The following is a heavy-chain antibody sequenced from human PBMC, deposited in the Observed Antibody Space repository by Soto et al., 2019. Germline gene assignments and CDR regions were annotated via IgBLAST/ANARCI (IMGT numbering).Heavy chain of an antibody. D-gene: IGHD2-21*02. Sequence: EVQLLESGGGLVQPGGSLRLSCAASGFTFSSYAMTWVRQAPGKGLEWVSGISGSGVSTYYADSVKGRFTISRDNSKNTLYLQMNSRRAEDTALYYCAKGSRADRYSDSDYWRQGNLVTVSS. CDR2: ISGSGVST. V-gene: IGHV3-23*01. J-gene: IGHJ4*02. CDR1: GFTFSSYA. CDR3: AKGSRADRYSDSDY.